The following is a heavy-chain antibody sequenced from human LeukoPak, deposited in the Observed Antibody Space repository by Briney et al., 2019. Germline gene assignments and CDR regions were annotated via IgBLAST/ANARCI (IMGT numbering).Heavy chain of an antibody. CDR1: GYSFTSYW. Sequence: NLGESLKISCKGSGYSFTSYWIGWVRQLPGKGLEWMGIIYPGDSDTRYSPSFQGQVTISADKSISTAYLQWSSLKASDTAMYYCAMGSRSRTLVYHYYYGMDVWGQGTTVTVSS. CDR2: IYPGDSDT. J-gene: IGHJ6*02. CDR3: AMGSRSRTLVYHYYYGMDV. V-gene: IGHV5-51*01. D-gene: IGHD6-13*01.